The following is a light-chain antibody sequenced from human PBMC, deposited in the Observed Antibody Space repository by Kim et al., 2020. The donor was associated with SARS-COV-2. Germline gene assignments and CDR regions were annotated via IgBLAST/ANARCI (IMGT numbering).Light chain of an antibody. Sequence: PEGTVTLTGASSTGAVTSTYYPNWFQQKPGHAPRPLISSTSNKHSWTPARFSGSLLGGKAALTLSGVQPDDEAEYYCLLFHDGAWVFGGGTKLTVL. CDR2: STS. V-gene: IGLV7-43*01. CDR3: LLFHDGAWV. J-gene: IGLJ3*02. CDR1: TGAVTSTYY.